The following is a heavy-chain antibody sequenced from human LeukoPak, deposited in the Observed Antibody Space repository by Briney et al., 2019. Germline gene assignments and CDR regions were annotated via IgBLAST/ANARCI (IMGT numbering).Heavy chain of an antibody. CDR1: GDSISSGDYY. CDR3: AKAIVGATFDP. J-gene: IGHJ5*02. D-gene: IGHD1-26*01. CDR2: IYYTGNT. Sequence: KSSETLSLTCTVSGDSISSGDYYWSWIRQPAGKGLEWIGYIYYTGNTNYNPSLKSRVTISVDTSKNQLSLKLSSVTAADTAVYYCAKAIVGATFDPWGQGTLVTVSS. V-gene: IGHV4-61*10.